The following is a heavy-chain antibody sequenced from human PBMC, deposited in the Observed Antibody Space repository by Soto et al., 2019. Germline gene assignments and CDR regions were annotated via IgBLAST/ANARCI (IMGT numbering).Heavy chain of an antibody. J-gene: IGHJ6*02. Sequence: QVQLVQSGAEAKKPGSSVKVSCKTSGGTFSSYAISWVRQAPGQGLEWMGGIVPLFRTTNYAQKFQGRVTITADPSTYTVYRELSGLRSGDTAVYYCARGGYSSTWSNLLDRSGLDVWGQGTPVTVSS. CDR1: GGTFSSYA. V-gene: IGHV1-69*01. CDR2: IVPLFRTT. D-gene: IGHD6-13*01. CDR3: ARGGYSSTWSNLLDRSGLDV.